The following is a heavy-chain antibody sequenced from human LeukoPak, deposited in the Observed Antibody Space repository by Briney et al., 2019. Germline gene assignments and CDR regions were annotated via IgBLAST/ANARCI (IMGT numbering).Heavy chain of an antibody. D-gene: IGHD2-8*02. J-gene: IGHJ4*02. CDR3: ARGDLNGALYAWLLY. Sequence: ASVKVSCKASGYTFTSYGVNWVRQAPGQGLEWMGWINTNTGNPTYAQGFTGRFVFSLDTSVSTAYLQISSLKAEDTAVYYCARGDLNGALYAWLLYWGQGTLVTVSS. CDR1: GYTFTSYG. V-gene: IGHV7-4-1*02. CDR2: INTNTGNP.